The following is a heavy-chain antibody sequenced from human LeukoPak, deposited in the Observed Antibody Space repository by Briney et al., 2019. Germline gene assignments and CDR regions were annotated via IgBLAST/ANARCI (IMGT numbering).Heavy chain of an antibody. J-gene: IGHJ3*02. Sequence: SETLSLTCTVSGGSISSSSYYWGWIRQPPGKGLEWIGSIYYSGSTYYNPSLKSRVTISVDTSKNQFSLKLSSVTAADTAVYYCARDLIDAFDIWGQGTMVTVSS. CDR3: ARDLIDAFDI. V-gene: IGHV4-39*07. CDR2: IYYSGST. CDR1: GGSISSSSYY.